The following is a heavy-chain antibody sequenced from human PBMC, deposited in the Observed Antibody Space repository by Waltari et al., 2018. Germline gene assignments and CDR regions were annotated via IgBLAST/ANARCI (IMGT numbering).Heavy chain of an antibody. Sequence: QVQLVQSGAEVKKPGSSVKVSCKASGGTFSSYAISWVRQAPGQGLEWMGGIIPIFGTANYAQKFQGRVTITPDESTSTAYMELSSLRSEDTAVYYCARAPVGGGSGYPIGDWYFDLWGRGTLVTVSS. J-gene: IGHJ2*01. CDR2: IIPIFGTA. CDR1: GGTFSSYA. V-gene: IGHV1-69*05. D-gene: IGHD2-15*01. CDR3: ARAPVGGGSGYPIGDWYFDL.